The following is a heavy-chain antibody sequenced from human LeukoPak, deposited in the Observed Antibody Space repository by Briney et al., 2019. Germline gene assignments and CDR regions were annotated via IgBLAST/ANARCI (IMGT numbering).Heavy chain of an antibody. Sequence: GGSLRLSCAASGFTFSSYGMHWVRQAPGEGLEWVAFIRYDGSNKYYADSVKGRFTISRDNSKNTLYLQMNSLRAEDTAVYYCAKDLEGIAVAGTGFNWFDPWGQGTLVTVSS. V-gene: IGHV3-30*02. CDR2: IRYDGSNK. D-gene: IGHD6-19*01. CDR1: GFTFSSYG. J-gene: IGHJ5*02. CDR3: AKDLEGIAVAGTGFNWFDP.